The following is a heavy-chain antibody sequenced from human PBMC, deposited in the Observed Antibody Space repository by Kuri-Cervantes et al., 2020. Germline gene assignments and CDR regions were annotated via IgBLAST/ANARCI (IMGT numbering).Heavy chain of an antibody. CDR1: GYTFTSYY. J-gene: IGHJ6*02. CDR3: ATGLSDYDHYYYYGMDV. D-gene: IGHD5-12*01. V-gene: IGHV1-46*01. CDR2: INPSGGST. Sequence: ASVKVSCKASGYTFTSYYMHWVRQAPGQGLEWMGIINPSGGSTSYAQKFQGRVTMTRDTSTNTVYMELSSLRSEDTAVYYCATGLSDYDHYYYYGMDVWGQGTTVTVSS.